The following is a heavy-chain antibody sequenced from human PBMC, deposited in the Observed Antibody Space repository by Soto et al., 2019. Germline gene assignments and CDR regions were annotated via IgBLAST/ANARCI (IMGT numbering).Heavy chain of an antibody. V-gene: IGHV3-13*01. D-gene: IGHD6-13*01. Sequence: EVQLVESGGGLVQPGGSLRLSCAASGFTFSIDDMHWVRQATGKGLEWVSAIGTAGDTYYPGSVKGRFTISRENAKNSLYLQMNSLRAGDTAVYYCARGAWGYSSSPFDYWGQGTLVTVSS. CDR1: GFTFSIDD. J-gene: IGHJ4*02. CDR2: IGTAGDT. CDR3: ARGAWGYSSSPFDY.